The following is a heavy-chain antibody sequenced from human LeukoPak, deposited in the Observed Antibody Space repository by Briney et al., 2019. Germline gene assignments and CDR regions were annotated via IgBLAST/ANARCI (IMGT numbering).Heavy chain of an antibody. CDR1: GGSISSSGYY. CDR3: ARHEYSGSYYGLSWFDP. V-gene: IGHV4-39*01. D-gene: IGHD1-26*01. CDR2: IYYNGNT. Sequence: SETLSLTCTVSGGSISSSGYYWGWIRQPPGKGLEWIASIYYNGNTYYNPSLKSRVTISVDTSKNQLSLKLSSLTAADTAVYYCARHEYSGSYYGLSWFDPWGQGTLVTVSS. J-gene: IGHJ5*02.